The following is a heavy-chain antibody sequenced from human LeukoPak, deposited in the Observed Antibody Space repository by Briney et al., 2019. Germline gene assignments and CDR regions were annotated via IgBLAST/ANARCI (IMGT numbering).Heavy chain of an antibody. V-gene: IGHV3-11*04. J-gene: IGHJ5*02. Sequence: GGSLRLSCAASGFTFSDYYMSWIRQAPGKGLEWVSYMSTSDSPVYYTDSVKGRFTISRDNAKNSLYLQMNSLRASDTAVYYCARELNGAFDPWGQGTLVTVSS. D-gene: IGHD1-1*01. CDR3: ARELNGAFDP. CDR2: MSTSDSPV. CDR1: GFTFSDYY.